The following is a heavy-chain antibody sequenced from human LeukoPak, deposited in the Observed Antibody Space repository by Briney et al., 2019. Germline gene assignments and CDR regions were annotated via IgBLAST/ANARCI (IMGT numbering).Heavy chain of an antibody. D-gene: IGHD3-10*01. CDR3: ASRYYYGSGSYTSDY. J-gene: IGHJ4*02. CDR2: IYSGGST. V-gene: IGHV3-53*04. Sequence: GGSLRLSCAASGFTVSSNYMSWVRQAPGKGLEWVSVIYSGGSTYYADSVKGRFTISRHNSKNTLYLQMNSLRAEDTAVYYCASRYYYGSGSYTSDYWGQGTLVTVPS. CDR1: GFTVSSNY.